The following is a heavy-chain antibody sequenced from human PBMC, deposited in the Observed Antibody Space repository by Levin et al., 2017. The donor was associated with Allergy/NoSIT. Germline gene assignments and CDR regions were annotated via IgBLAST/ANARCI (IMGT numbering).Heavy chain of an antibody. CDR2: IYVTGST. V-gene: IGHV4-61*02. D-gene: IGHD5-12*01. J-gene: IGHJ6*03. Sequence: SQTLSLTCSVSGDSISRGFYYWSWIRQPAGEGLEWIGRIYVTGSTTYSPSLKSRVTISLDRSKDQVSLKINSVTAADTAVYYCARDLGGLSGYKPYCYMDVWGKGTTVTVSS. CDR3: ARDLGGLSGYKPYCYMDV. CDR1: GDSISRGFYY.